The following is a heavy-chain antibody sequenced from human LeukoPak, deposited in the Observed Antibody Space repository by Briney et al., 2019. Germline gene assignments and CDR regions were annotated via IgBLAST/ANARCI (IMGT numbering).Heavy chain of an antibody. CDR3: ARQWELRGNAFDI. Sequence: PSETLSLTCTVSGGSISSGSYYWSWIRQPAGKGLEWIGRIYTSGSTNYNPSLKSRVTISVDTSKNQFSLKLSSVTAADTAVYYCARQWELRGNAFDIWGQGTMVTVSS. CDR2: IYTSGST. J-gene: IGHJ3*02. CDR1: GGSISSGSYY. V-gene: IGHV4-61*02. D-gene: IGHD1-26*01.